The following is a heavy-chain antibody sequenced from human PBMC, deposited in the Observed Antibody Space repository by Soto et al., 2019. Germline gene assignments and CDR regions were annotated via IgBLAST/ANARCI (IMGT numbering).Heavy chain of an antibody. V-gene: IGHV4-4*02. CDR3: ARVLSSGWSRFDY. CDR1: GGSISSDYW. CDR2: MYHSGST. J-gene: IGHJ4*02. D-gene: IGHD6-19*01. Sequence: SETLSLTCAVSGGSISSDYWWTWVRQPPGKGLEWIAEMYHSGSTNYNPSLKSRVTISVDKSKNQISLKLSSVTAADTAVYYCARVLSSGWSRFDYWGQGTLVTVSS.